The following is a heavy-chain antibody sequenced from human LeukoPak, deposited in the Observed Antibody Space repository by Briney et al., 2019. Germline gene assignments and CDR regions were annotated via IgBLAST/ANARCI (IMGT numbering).Heavy chain of an antibody. CDR2: MNPNSGNT. V-gene: IGHV1-8*03. D-gene: IGHD1-1*01. Sequence: ASVKVPCKASGYTFASYDFNWVRQAPGQGLEWMGWMNPNSGNTGYAQKFQGRVTITRNTSITTAYMELSSLRSEDTAVYYCARGTRLMLYYMDVWGKGTTVTVSS. J-gene: IGHJ6*03. CDR1: GYTFASYD. CDR3: ARGTRLMLYYMDV.